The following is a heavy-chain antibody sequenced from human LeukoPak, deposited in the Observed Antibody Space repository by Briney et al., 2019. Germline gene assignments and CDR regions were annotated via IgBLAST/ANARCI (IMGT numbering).Heavy chain of an antibody. CDR3: ARDASWGSSGYYLPYNWFDP. D-gene: IGHD3-22*01. CDR1: GGTFSSYA. J-gene: IGHJ5*02. V-gene: IGHV1-2*02. CDR2: IIPNSGGT. Sequence: ASVKVSCKASGGTFSSYAISWVRQAPGQGLEWMVWIIPNSGGTNYAQKFQGRVTMTRDTSISTAYMELSRLRSDDTAVYYCARDASWGSSGYYLPYNWFDPWGQGTLVTVSS.